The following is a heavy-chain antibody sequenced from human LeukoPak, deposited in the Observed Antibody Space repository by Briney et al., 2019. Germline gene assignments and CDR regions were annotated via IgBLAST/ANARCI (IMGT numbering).Heavy chain of an antibody. J-gene: IGHJ4*02. CDR3: ARDGEFDY. V-gene: IGHV3-48*01. CDR1: AFIFSGHW. CDR2: ISSGTITM. Sequence: GGSLRLSCEGSAFIFSGHWMNWVRQTPGKGLEWVSYISSGTITMYYADSVKGRFTISRDNAKNSLYLQMNGLKADDTAVYYCARDGEFDYWGQGTLVTVSS.